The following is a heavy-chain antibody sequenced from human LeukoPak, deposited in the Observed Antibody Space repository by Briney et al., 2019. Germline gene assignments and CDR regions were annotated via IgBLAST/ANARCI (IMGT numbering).Heavy chain of an antibody. CDR1: GGSFSGYY. Sequence: SETLSLTCAVYGGSFSGYYWSWIRQPPGKGLEWIGEINHSGSTNYNPSLKSRVTISVDTSKNQFSLKLSSVTAAETAVYYCARGVGRHYYDSSGRYYFDYWGQGTLVTVSS. CDR3: ARGVGRHYYDSSGRYYFDY. CDR2: INHSGST. V-gene: IGHV4-34*01. D-gene: IGHD3-22*01. J-gene: IGHJ4*02.